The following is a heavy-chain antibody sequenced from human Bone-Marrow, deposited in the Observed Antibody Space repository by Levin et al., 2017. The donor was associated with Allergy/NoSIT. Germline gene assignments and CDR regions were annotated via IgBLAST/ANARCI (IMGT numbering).Heavy chain of an antibody. Sequence: PSETLSLTCGVSGGSISSGGYSWSWIRQPPGKGLEWIAYIYQSGTTYYNPSLKSRVTMSVDMSKHHFSLNLSSVTAADTAMYYCARVIASWIDTWGQGTLVTVSS. CDR2: IYQSGTT. CDR3: ARVIASWIDT. J-gene: IGHJ5*02. D-gene: IGHD3-16*02. V-gene: IGHV4-30-2*01. CDR1: GGSISSGGYS.